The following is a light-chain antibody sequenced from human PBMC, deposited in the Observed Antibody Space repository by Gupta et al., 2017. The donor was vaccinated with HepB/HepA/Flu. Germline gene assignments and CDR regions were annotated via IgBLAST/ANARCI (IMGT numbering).Light chain of an antibody. CDR2: DVT. CDR3: CSYGVSYAWV. J-gene: IGLJ3*02. V-gene: IGLV2-11*01. Sequence: QSALTQPRPVSESPGQSVTIPCTETSSDVGAYNYVPWYRHHPGEAPKLMIYDVTKRPSGVPDRFSGSKSGNTPSLSISVLQAEDEADYCCCSYGVSYAWVFGGGTKLTVL. CDR1: SSDVGAYNY.